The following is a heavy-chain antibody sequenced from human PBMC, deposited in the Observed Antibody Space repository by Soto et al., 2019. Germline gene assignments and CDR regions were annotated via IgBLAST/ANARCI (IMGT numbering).Heavy chain of an antibody. CDR2: IWYDGSKK. J-gene: IGHJ4*02. CDR3: AKERSSGWSFDY. CDR1: GFTFSSYG. D-gene: IGHD6-19*01. V-gene: IGHV3-33*06. Sequence: GGSLRLSCAASGFTFSSYGMHWVRQAPGKGLEWVAVIWYDGSKKFYADSVKGRFTISRDNSKNTLYLQMNSLRAEDTAVFYCAKERSSGWSFDYWGQGTLVTVSS.